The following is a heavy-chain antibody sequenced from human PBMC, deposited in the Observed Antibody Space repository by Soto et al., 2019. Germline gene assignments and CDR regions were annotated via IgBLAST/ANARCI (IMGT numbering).Heavy chain of an antibody. CDR2: IYYSGST. J-gene: IGHJ5*02. CDR3: ARVLFGRGNWFDP. D-gene: IGHD3-3*01. CDR1: GGSISSYY. V-gene: IGHV4-59*01. Sequence: PSETLSLTCTVSGGSISSYYWSWIRQPPGKGLEWIGYIYYSGSTNYNPSLKSRVTISVDTSKNQFSLKLSSVTAADTAVYYCARVLFGRGNWFDPWGQGTLLTVSS.